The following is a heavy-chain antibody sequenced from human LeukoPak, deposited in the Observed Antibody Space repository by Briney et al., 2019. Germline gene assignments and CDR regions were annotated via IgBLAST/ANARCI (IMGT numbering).Heavy chain of an antibody. CDR3: ARTRGYSYGYRSMVDY. D-gene: IGHD5-18*01. Sequence: PGGSLRLSCAASGFTFSNYNMNWVRQAPGKGLEWVSSISSSSSFIYYADSVKGRFTISRDNAKNSLYLQMNSLRAEDTAVYYCARTRGYSYGYRSMVDYWGQGTLVTVSS. V-gene: IGHV3-21*01. J-gene: IGHJ4*02. CDR1: GFTFSNYN. CDR2: ISSSSSFI.